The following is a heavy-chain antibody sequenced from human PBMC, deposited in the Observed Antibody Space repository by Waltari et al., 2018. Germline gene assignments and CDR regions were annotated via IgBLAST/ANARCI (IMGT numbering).Heavy chain of an antibody. D-gene: IGHD6-6*01. V-gene: IGHV1-69*01. CDR1: GGTFSSYA. J-gene: IGHJ4*02. CDR2: IIPIFGTA. CDR3: ARGSIAARSSTFYFDY. Sequence: QVQLVQSGAEVKKPGSSVKVSCKASGGTFSSYAISWVRQAPGQVLEWMGGIIPIFGTANYAQKFQGRVTITADESTSTAYMELSSLRSEDTAVYYCARGSIAARSSTFYFDYWGQGTLVTVSS.